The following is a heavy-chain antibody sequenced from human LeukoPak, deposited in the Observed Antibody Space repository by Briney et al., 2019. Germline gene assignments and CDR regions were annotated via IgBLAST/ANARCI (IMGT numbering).Heavy chain of an antibody. Sequence: SVKVSCKASGGTFSSYAISLVRQAPGQGLEWMGGIIPIFGTANYAQKFQGRATITADESTSTAYMELSSLRSEDTAVYYCARDPPSWRELGRVAFDIWGQGTMVTVSS. CDR3: ARDPPSWRELGRVAFDI. CDR1: GGTFSSYA. V-gene: IGHV1-69*13. D-gene: IGHD1-26*01. J-gene: IGHJ3*02. CDR2: IIPIFGTA.